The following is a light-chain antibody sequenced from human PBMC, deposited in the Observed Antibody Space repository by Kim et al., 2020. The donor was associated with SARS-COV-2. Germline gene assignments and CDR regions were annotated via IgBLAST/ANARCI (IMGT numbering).Light chain of an antibody. CDR2: KAS. Sequence: AVVGDRVTIPCRASQSISSLLAWYQQKPGKAPKLLIYKASSLESGVPSRFSGSGSGTEFTLTISSLQPDDFATYYCQQYNSYSGTFGQGTKVEIK. CDR1: QSISSL. V-gene: IGKV1-5*03. J-gene: IGKJ1*01. CDR3: QQYNSYSGT.